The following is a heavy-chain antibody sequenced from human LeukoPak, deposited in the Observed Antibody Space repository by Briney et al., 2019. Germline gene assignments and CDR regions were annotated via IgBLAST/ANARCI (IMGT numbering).Heavy chain of an antibody. J-gene: IGHJ6*04. D-gene: IGHD2-15*01. CDR1: GRSFSGYY. V-gene: IGHV4-34*01. CDR2: INHSGST. CDR3: ARGPPLPSYCSGGSCYVKDYYGRDV. Sequence: SETLSLTCAVYGRSFSGYYWSWIRQPPGKGLEWIGEINHSGSTNYNPSLKSRVTISVDTSKNQFSLKLSSVTAADTAVYYCARGPPLPSYCSGGSCYVKDYYGRDVWAKGTRVTVSS.